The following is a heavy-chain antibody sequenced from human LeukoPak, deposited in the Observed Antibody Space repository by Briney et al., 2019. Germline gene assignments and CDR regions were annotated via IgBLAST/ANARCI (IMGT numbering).Heavy chain of an antibody. CDR1: GGSISSYY. D-gene: IGHD6-13*01. V-gene: IGHV4-4*07. CDR3: ARDRGLSGYRTTWLDY. J-gene: IGHJ4*02. CDR2: IYSRGST. Sequence: SETLSLTCTVSGGSISSYYWSWIRQPAGKGLEWIGYIYSRGSTDYNPSLKSRVTMSVDTSKNQFSLRLSSVTAADTGIYYCARDRGLSGYRTTWLDYWGQGALVTVSS.